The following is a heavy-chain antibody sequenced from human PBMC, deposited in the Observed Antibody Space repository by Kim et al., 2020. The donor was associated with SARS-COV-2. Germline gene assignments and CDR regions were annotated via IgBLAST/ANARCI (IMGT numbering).Heavy chain of an antibody. V-gene: IGHV4-4*02. Sequence: SHKSRVTISVDKSKNQFSLKMSSVTAADKAVYYCARMVRGVIIRNYYFDYWGQGTLVTVSS. J-gene: IGHJ4*02. D-gene: IGHD3-10*01. CDR3: ARMVRGVIIRNYYFDY.